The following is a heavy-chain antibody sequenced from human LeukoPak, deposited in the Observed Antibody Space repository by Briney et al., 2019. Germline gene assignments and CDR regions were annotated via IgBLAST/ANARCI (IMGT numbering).Heavy chain of an antibody. J-gene: IGHJ4*02. D-gene: IGHD2-15*01. CDR3: ARVRCSGGSCYSDY. CDR1: GYTFTGYY. V-gene: IGHV1-2*02. Sequence: ASVKVSCKASGYTFTGYYMHWVRQAPGQGLEWMGWINPNSGGTNYAQKFQCRVTITRDTSISTAYMEMSRLRSDDTAVYYCARVRCSGGSCYSDYWGQGTLVTVSS. CDR2: INPNSGGT.